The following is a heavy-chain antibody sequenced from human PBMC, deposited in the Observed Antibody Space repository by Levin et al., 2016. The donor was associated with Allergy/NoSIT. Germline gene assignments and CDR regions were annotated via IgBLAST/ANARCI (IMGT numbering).Heavy chain of an antibody. CDR3: ATGLRYNGMDV. CDR2: IYYSGNT. D-gene: IGHD4-17*01. J-gene: IGHJ6*02. V-gene: IGHV4-38-2*01. CDR1: DYSINSGYF. Sequence: SETLSLTCSVSDYSINSGYFWGWIRQPPGKGLEWIGNIYYSGNTYYNPSLKSRLTISVDTSKNQFSLKLTSVTAADTAVYYCATGLRYNGMDVWGQGTTVTVSS.